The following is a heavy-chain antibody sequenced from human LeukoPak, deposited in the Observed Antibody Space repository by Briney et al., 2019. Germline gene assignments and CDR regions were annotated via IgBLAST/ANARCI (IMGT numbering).Heavy chain of an antibody. CDR2: VNPNNGGT. D-gene: IGHD3-10*01. V-gene: IGHV1-2*02. CDR1: RHTFTGDY. CDR3: ASPDYYGSGSYQFDP. Sequence: ASVMVSCKASRHTFTGDYMHWVRQAPGRGLEWKGWVNPNNGGTNYAQKFRGRVTMTTDTSISTAYMQLSSLISDDTAVYYCASPDYYGSGSYQFDPWGQGTLVIVSS. J-gene: IGHJ5*02.